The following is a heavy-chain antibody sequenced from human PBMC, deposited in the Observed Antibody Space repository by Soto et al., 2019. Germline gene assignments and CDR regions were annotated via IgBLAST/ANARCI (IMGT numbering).Heavy chain of an antibody. CDR2: VHYSGST. D-gene: IGHD3-22*01. V-gene: IGHV4-59*01. Sequence: KTSETLSLTCTVSDGSISPYYWSWIRQPPGKGLEWIGYVHYSGSTKYNPSLTSRVTISVDTSRNQFSLKLTSVTAADTALYYFALDIGYFYDTYGSLAFDIWGQGTMVTVSS. CDR3: ALDIGYFYDTYGSLAFDI. J-gene: IGHJ3*02. CDR1: DGSISPYY.